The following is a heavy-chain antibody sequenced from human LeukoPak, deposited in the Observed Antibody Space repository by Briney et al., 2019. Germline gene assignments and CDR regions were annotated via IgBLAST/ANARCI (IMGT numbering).Heavy chain of an antibody. V-gene: IGHV3-73*01. CDR2: IRSKADNYAT. Sequence: AEGSLRLSCAASGFTFSGSPILWVRQASGKGLEWVGRIRSKADNYATAYAASVQGRCTISRDDSKSTAYLQLNSLKTEDTAVYYCTQSNYWGQGALVTVSS. CDR3: TQSNY. CDR1: GFTFSGSP. J-gene: IGHJ4*02.